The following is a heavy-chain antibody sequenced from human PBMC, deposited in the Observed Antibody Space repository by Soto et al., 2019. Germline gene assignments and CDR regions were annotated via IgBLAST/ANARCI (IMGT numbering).Heavy chain of an antibody. D-gene: IGHD2-15*01. J-gene: IGHJ6*03. CDR3: TRGAKDIAIFNGDYYNYYMDV. Sequence: QVQLVQYGAEVKKPGASGKVSCKASGYTFTSYDINWVRQATGQGLEWMGWMNPNSGNTGYAQKFQGRVTMTRNTYINTAYMELSRLSSEDTAVYYCTRGAKDIAIFNGDYYNYYMDVWGNGTTVNVSS. CDR1: GYTFTSYD. CDR2: MNPNSGNT. V-gene: IGHV1-8*01.